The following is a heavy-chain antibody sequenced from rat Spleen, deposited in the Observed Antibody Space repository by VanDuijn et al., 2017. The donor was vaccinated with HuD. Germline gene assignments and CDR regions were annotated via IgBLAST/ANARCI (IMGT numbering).Heavy chain of an antibody. V-gene: IGHV5-25*01. J-gene: IGHJ2*01. CDR3: ARHTPFNYGTVGDY. D-gene: IGHD1-11*01. CDR2: ITNSGGST. Sequence: EVQLVESGGGLVQPGRSLKLSCAASGFTFSDYYMAWVRQAPKKGLEWVASITNSGGSTYYRDSVKGRFTISRDNAESTLYLQVDSLRSEDTATYYCARHTPFNYGTVGDYWGQGVMVTVSS. CDR1: GFTFSDYY.